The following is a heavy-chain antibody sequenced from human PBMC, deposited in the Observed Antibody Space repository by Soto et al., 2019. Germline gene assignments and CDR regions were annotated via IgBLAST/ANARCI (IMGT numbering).Heavy chain of an antibody. CDR2: IYYSGST. D-gene: IGHD3-22*01. Sequence: KTSETLSLTCTVSGGSVSSGSYYWSWIRQPPGKGLEWIGYIYYSGSTNYNPSLKSRVTISVDTSKNQFSLKLSSVTAADTAVYYCARESYYYYDSSGYYFDYWGQGTLVTVSS. CDR3: ARESYYYYDSSGYYFDY. CDR1: GGSVSSGSYY. J-gene: IGHJ4*02. V-gene: IGHV4-61*01.